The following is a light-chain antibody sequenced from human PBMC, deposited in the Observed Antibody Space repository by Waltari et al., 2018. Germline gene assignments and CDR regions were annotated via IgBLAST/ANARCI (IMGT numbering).Light chain of an antibody. V-gene: IGLV1-44*01. CDR3: AAWDDSLNGPV. Sequence: QSVLTQPPSASGTPGQRVPLSCSGTSFNLRPTPVNWYRQFPGTAPKLLIYNNDQRPPGVPDRFSGSKSGTSASLAISGLQSEHEADYYCAAWDDSLNGPVFGGGTKLTVL. CDR1: SFNLRPTP. J-gene: IGLJ3*02. CDR2: NND.